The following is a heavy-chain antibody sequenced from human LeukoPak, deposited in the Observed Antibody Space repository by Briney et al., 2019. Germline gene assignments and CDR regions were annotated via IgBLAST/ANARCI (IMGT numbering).Heavy chain of an antibody. CDR3: ARIKISDEDWYFDL. CDR2: INHSGST. Sequence: PSETLSLTCAMYGGSLSDYYWSWIRQPPGKGLEYIGEINHSGSTNYNPSLKSRVTISVDMSKNQFSLELTSVTAADTAVYYCARIKISDEDWYFDLWGRGTLVTVSS. V-gene: IGHV4-34*01. CDR1: GGSLSDYY. J-gene: IGHJ2*01.